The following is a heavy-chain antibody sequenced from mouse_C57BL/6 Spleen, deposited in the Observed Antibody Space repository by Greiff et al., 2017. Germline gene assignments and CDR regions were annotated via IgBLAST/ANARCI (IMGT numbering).Heavy chain of an antibody. V-gene: IGHV2-5*01. CDR2: IWRGGST. J-gene: IGHJ4*01. CDR1: GFSLTSYG. Sequence: VKLVESGPGLVQPSQSLSITCTVSGFSLTSYGVHWVRQSPGKGLEWLGVIWRGGSTDYNAAFMSRLSITKDNSKSQVFFKMNSLQADDTAIYYCAKNGDDYDAMDYWGQGTSVTVSS. CDR3: AKNGDDYDAMDY.